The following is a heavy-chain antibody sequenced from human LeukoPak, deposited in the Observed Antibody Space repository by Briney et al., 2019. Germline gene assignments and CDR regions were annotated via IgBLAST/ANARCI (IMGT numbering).Heavy chain of an antibody. CDR3: ARYIVSYPHDAFDI. V-gene: IGHV4-4*07. CDR1: GGSISSYY. CDR2: IYASGST. D-gene: IGHD1-26*01. J-gene: IGHJ3*02. Sequence: SETLSLTCTVSGGSISSYYWSWIRQPAGKGLEWIGRIYASGSTNYNPSLKSRVTMSVDTSKKQFSLKLSSVTAADTAFYYCARYIVSYPHDAFDIWGQGTMVTVSS.